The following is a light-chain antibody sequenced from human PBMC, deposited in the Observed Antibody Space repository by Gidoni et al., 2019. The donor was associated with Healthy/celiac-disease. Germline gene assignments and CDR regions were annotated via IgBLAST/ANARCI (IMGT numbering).Light chain of an antibody. CDR3: QQLNSYPRT. CDR2: AAS. J-gene: IGKJ1*01. Sequence: DLQLTQSPSFLSASVGDRVTITCRASQGISSYLAWYQQKPGKAPKLLIYAASTLQSGVPSRFSGSGSGPEFTLTISSLQPEDFATYYCQQLNSYPRTFGQGTKVEIK. V-gene: IGKV1-9*01. CDR1: QGISSY.